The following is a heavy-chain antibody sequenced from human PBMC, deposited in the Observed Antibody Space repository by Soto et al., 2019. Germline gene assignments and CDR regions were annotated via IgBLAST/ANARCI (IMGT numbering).Heavy chain of an antibody. J-gene: IGHJ3*02. CDR2: IYHSGST. CDR3: ARAANYYGSGSYHLDAFDI. Sequence: SETLSLTCAVSSGSISSSNWWSWVRQPPGKGLEWIGEIYHSGSTNYNPSLKSRVTISVDKSKNQFSLKLSSVTAADTAVYYCARAANYYGSGSYHLDAFDIWGQGTMVTISS. V-gene: IGHV4-4*02. D-gene: IGHD3-10*01. CDR1: SGSISSSNW.